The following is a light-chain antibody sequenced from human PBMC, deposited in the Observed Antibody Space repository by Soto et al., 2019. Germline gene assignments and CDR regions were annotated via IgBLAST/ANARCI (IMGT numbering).Light chain of an antibody. CDR1: SSDVGGYNY. Sequence: QSALTQPASVSGSPGQSITISCTGGSSDVGGYNYVSWYQQHPGKAPKLMIYEVSDRPSGVSNRFSGSKSGNTASLTISGLQAEDEADYYCSSYTSSGTLVFGGGTKLTVL. CDR2: EVS. J-gene: IGLJ3*02. V-gene: IGLV2-14*01. CDR3: SSYTSSGTLV.